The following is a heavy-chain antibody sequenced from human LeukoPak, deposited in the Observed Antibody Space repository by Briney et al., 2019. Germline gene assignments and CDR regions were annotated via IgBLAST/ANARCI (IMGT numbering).Heavy chain of an antibody. Sequence: SVKVSCKASGYTFTSYAISWVRQAPGQGLEWMGGIIPIFGTANYAQKFQGRVTITADESTSTAYMELSSLRSEDTAVYYCARDLREPLTGTHYYYYYYGMDVWGQGTTVTVSS. J-gene: IGHJ6*02. CDR3: ARDLREPLTGTHYYYYYYGMDV. CDR2: IIPIFGTA. CDR1: GYTFTSYA. V-gene: IGHV1-69*13. D-gene: IGHD1-20*01.